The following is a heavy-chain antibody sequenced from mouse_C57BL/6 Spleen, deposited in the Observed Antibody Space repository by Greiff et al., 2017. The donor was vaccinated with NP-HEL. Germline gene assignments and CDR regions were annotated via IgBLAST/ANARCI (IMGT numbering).Heavy chain of an antibody. J-gene: IGHJ1*03. Sequence: VKLQESGPELVKPGASVKISCKASGYAFSSSWMNWVKQRPGKGLEWIGRIYPGDGDTNYNGKFKGKATLTADKSSSTAYMQLSSLTSEDSAVYFCARSGGLSWYFDVWGTGTTVTVSS. CDR1: GYAFSSSW. CDR2: IYPGDGDT. CDR3: ARSGGLSWYFDV. D-gene: IGHD3-1*01. V-gene: IGHV1-82*01.